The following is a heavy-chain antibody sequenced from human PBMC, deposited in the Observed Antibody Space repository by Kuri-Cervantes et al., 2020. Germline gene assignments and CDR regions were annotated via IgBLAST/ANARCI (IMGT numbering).Heavy chain of an antibody. V-gene: IGHV3-30*03. CDR1: GFTASDYY. D-gene: IGHD2-15*01. CDR2: ISYDGSNK. Sequence: GESLKISCAASGFTASDYYMDWVRQAPGKGLEWVAVISYDGSNKYYADSVKGRFTISRDNSKNTLYLQMNSLRAEDTAVYYCAREGSGGRTQVDYWGQGTLVTVSS. J-gene: IGHJ4*02. CDR3: AREGSGGRTQVDY.